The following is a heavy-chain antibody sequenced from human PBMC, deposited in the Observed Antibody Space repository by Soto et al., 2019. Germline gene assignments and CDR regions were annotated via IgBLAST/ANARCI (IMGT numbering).Heavy chain of an antibody. CDR2: ISGSGGST. Sequence: GGSLRLSCAASGFTFSSYAMSWVRQAPGKGLEWVSAISGSGGSTYYADSVKGRFTISRDNSKNTLYLQMNSLRAEDTAVHYCAKDRSYYYGSGSYLARYFDYWGQGT. V-gene: IGHV3-23*01. D-gene: IGHD3-10*01. J-gene: IGHJ4*02. CDR1: GFTFSSYA. CDR3: AKDRSYYYGSGSYLARYFDY.